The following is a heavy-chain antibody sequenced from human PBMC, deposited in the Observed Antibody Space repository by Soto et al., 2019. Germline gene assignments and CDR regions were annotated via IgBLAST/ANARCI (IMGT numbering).Heavy chain of an antibody. Sequence: QVQLVESGGGVVQPGRSLRLSCAASGFTFSSYAMHWVRQAPGKGLEWVAVISYDGSNKYYADSVKGRFTISRDNSKNTLYLQMTSLRAEDTAVYYCARPYYDSSALQHWGQGTLVTVSS. CDR3: ARPYYDSSALQH. D-gene: IGHD3-22*01. CDR1: GFTFSSYA. J-gene: IGHJ1*01. CDR2: ISYDGSNK. V-gene: IGHV3-30-3*01.